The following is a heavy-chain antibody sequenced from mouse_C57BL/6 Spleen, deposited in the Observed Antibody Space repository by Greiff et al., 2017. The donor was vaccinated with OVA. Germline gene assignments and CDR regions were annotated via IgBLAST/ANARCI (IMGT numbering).Heavy chain of an antibody. CDR1: GYTFTSYW. CDR2: IHPNSGST. J-gene: IGHJ4*01. V-gene: IGHV1-64*01. D-gene: IGHD1-1*01. Sequence: VQLQQPGAELVKPGASVKLSCKASGYTFTSYWMHWVKQRPGQGLEWIGMIHPNSGSTNYNEKFKSKATLTVDKSSSTAYMQLSSLTSEDSAVYYCARPIYYYGSSYGYYAMDYWGQGTSVTVSS. CDR3: ARPIYYYGSSYGYYAMDY.